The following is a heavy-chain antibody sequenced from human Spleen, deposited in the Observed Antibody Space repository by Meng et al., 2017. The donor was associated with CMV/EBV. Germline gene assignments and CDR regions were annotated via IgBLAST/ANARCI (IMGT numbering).Heavy chain of an antibody. Sequence: CATSGFTFSRHAMNWVRQAPGKGLEWVSGISGSGTSTDYVDSVKGRFTISRDNSKKTLYLQMNSLRDEDTAVYYCSSETDVAAAKFHWGQGILVTVSS. CDR3: SSETDVAAAKFH. V-gene: IGHV3-23*01. CDR2: ISGSGTST. J-gene: IGHJ4*02. CDR1: GFTFSRHA. D-gene: IGHD6-13*01.